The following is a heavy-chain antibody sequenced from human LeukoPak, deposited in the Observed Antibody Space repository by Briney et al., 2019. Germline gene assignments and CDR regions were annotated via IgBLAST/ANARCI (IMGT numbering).Heavy chain of an antibody. CDR2: ISGSGGST. CDR3: ARAKRNAFDI. J-gene: IGHJ3*02. CDR1: GFTFSSYG. Sequence: AGGSLRLSCAASGFTFSSYGMSWVRQAPGKGLEWVSAISGSGGSTYYADSVKGRFTISRDNAKSSLYLQMNSLRAEDTAVYYCARAKRNAFDIWGQGTMVTVSS. V-gene: IGHV3-23*01.